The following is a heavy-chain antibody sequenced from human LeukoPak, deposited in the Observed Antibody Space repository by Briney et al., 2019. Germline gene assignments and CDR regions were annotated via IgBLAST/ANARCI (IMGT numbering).Heavy chain of an antibody. V-gene: IGHV1-69*13. J-gene: IGHJ1*01. CDR1: GGTFSSYA. CDR2: IIPIFGTA. Sequence: GASVKVSCKASGGTFSSYAISWVRQAPGQGLEWMGGIIPIFGTANYAQKFQGRVTITADESTSTAYMELSSLRSEDTAVYYCARDRGLVSGKRHFQHWGQGTLVTVSS. CDR3: ARDRGLVSGKRHFQH. D-gene: IGHD1-20*01.